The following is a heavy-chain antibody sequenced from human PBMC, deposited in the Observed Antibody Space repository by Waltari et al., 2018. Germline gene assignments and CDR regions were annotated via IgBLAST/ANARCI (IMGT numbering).Heavy chain of an antibody. Sequence: EVQLVESGGGLLQPGGSLRLSCAASGFSISGYWMHWVRQAPGKGLVWFTRIHVYGRSSTYADSVRGRFTISGDNAKNMVYLQMNSLGADDTAVYFCARDGLGSSHDYWGQGTLVTVSS. CDR2: IHVYGRSS. J-gene: IGHJ4*02. CDR3: ARDGLGSSHDY. D-gene: IGHD6-6*01. CDR1: GFSISGYW. V-gene: IGHV3-74*01.